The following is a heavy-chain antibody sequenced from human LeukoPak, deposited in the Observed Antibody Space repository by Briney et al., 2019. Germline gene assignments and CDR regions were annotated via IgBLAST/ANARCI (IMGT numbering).Heavy chain of an antibody. Sequence: GGSLRLSCVASGFTFSNAWMSWVRQAPGKALEWLGRIKTKTDGGTTDYAAPVQGRFTISRDDSKNTLYLQMNSLKTEDTAVYYCNTVDSGWYLTDYYGVDVWGQGTTVTVSS. J-gene: IGHJ6*02. V-gene: IGHV3-15*01. CDR1: GFTFSNAW. CDR2: IKTKTDGGTT. D-gene: IGHD6-19*01. CDR3: NTVDSGWYLTDYYGVDV.